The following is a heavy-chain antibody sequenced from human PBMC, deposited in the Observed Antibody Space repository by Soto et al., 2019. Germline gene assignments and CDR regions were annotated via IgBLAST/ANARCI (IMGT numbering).Heavy chain of an antibody. CDR1: GYTFTNYG. V-gene: IGHV1-18*01. D-gene: IGHD3-3*01. CDR3: ARGTFDFWSGYGMDV. Sequence: GASVKVSCKASGYTFTNYGISWVRQAPGQGLEWMGWISAYNGNTNYAQKLQGRVTMTTDTSTSTAYMELRSLRSDDTAVYYCARGTFDFWSGYGMDVWGQGTTVTVSS. CDR2: ISAYNGNT. J-gene: IGHJ6*02.